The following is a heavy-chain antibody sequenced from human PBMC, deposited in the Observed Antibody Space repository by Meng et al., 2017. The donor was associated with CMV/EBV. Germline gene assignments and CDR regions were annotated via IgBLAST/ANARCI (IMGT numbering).Heavy chain of an antibody. CDR1: GGSFSGYY. V-gene: IGHV4-34*01. D-gene: IGHD6-19*01. CDR2: INHSGST. CDR3: ARQRSSGWLYYYYGMDV. J-gene: IGHJ6*02. Sequence: SETLSLTCAVYGGSFSGYYWSWIRQAPGKGLEWIGEINHSGSTNYNPSLKSRVTISVDTSKNQFSLKLSSVTAADTAVYYCARQRSSGWLYYYYGMDVWGQGTTVTVSS.